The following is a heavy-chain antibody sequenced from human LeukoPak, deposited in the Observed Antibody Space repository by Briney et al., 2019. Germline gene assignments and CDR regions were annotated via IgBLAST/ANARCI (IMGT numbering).Heavy chain of an antibody. D-gene: IGHD3-3*01. V-gene: IGHV1-2*02. CDR1: GGTFSSYA. CDR3: ATHDFWSGFSG. J-gene: IGHJ3*01. Sequence: ASVKVSCKASGGTFSSYAISWVRQAPGQGLEWMGWINPNSGGTNYAQKFQGRVTMTRDTSISTAYMELSRLRSDDTAVYYCATHDFWSGFSGWGQGTMVTVSS. CDR2: INPNSGGT.